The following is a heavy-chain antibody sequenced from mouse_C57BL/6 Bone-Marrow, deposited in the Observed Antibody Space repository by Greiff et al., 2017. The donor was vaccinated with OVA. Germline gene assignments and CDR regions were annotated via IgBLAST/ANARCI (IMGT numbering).Heavy chain of an antibody. V-gene: IGHV1-81*01. Sequence: QVQLQQSGAELARPGASVKLSCKASGYTFTSYGISWVKQRTGQGLEWIGEIYPRSGNTYYNEKFKGKATLTADKSSSTAYMELRSLTSEDAAVYFCARDDYPWFAYWGQGTLVTVSA. CDR3: ARDDYPWFAY. D-gene: IGHD2-4*01. CDR2: IYPRSGNT. J-gene: IGHJ3*01. CDR1: GYTFTSYG.